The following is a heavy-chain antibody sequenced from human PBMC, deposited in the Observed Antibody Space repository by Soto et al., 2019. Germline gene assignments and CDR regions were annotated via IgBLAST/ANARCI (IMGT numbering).Heavy chain of an antibody. CDR2: INHSGVT. J-gene: IGHJ6*02. CDR1: GCSISSGDYY. D-gene: IGHD6-19*01. V-gene: IGHV4-30-4*01. CDR3: ARFSGSYYYAMDV. Sequence: SETLSLTCTVSGCSISSGDYYWSWIRQPPGKGLEWIGEINHSGVTNYKPSLKRRVTISVDTSKNQFSLQLKSVTAADTALYYCARFSGSYYYAMDVWGQGSTVTVSS.